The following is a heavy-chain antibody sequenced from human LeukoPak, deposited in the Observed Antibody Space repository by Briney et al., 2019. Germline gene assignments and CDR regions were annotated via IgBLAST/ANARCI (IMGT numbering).Heavy chain of an antibody. CDR2: INHSGST. D-gene: IGHD2-2*01. Sequence: SETLSLTCTVSGNSISSGDNYWSWIRQPPGKGLEWIGEINHSGSTNYNPSLKSRVTISVDTSKNQFSLKLSSVTAADTAVYYCARVRVVPAAKGWFDPWGQGTLVTVSS. V-gene: IGHV4-39*07. J-gene: IGHJ5*02. CDR3: ARVRVVPAAKGWFDP. CDR1: GNSISSGDNY.